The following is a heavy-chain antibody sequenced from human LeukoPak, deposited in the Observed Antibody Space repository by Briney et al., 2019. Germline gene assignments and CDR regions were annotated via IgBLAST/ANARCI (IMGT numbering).Heavy chain of an antibody. Sequence: SVKVSCKASGGTFINFAINWVRQAPGQGLEWMGGIIPIFDSPNYAQKFQGRVTITADESTSTAYMELSSLRSDDTAVYYRASPDLRFLAWSHFDYWGQGTLVTVSS. CDR2: IIPIFDSP. CDR1: GGTFINFA. J-gene: IGHJ4*02. D-gene: IGHD3-3*01. V-gene: IGHV1-69*13. CDR3: ASPDLRFLAWSHFDY.